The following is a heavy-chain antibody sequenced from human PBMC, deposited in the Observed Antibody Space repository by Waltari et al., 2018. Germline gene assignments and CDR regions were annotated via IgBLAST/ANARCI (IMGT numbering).Heavy chain of an antibody. J-gene: IGHJ2*01. CDR2: IYHSGGT. Sequence: QVQLQESGPGLVKPSETLSLTCEVPGYSISSGYYWGWIRQPPGKGLEWIGSIYHSGGTYQNPSLKSRLTISLDTSKNQFSLKLSSVTAADTAVFYCARHPEQLVGYWYFDLWGRGTLVTVSS. D-gene: IGHD6-6*01. CDR3: ARHPEQLVGYWYFDL. V-gene: IGHV4-38-2*01. CDR1: GYSISSGYY.